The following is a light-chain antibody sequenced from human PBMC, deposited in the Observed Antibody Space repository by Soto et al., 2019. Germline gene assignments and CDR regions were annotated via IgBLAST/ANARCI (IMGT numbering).Light chain of an antibody. CDR3: QQYGRSPRS. J-gene: IGKJ2*01. CDR2: ATS. CDR1: QSVSSSY. Sequence: EIVLTQSPGTLSLSPGERATLSCRASQSVSSSYLAWYQQKPGQAPRLLIYATSSRAAGIPDRFSGSGSGTDFTLTISRLEPEDFAVYHCQQYGRSPRSFGQGTKLDIK. V-gene: IGKV3-20*01.